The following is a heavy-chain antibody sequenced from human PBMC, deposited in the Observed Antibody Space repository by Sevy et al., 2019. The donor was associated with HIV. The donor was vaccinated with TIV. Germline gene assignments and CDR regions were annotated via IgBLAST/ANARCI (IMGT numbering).Heavy chain of an antibody. D-gene: IGHD2-2*01. CDR1: GYTFIGYH. CDR3: ARDPTGAAAAMSWFDP. CDR2: INPNSGGT. Sequence: ASVKVSCKASGYTFIGYHIHWVRQAPGQGLEWMGWINPNSGGTNSAQKFQGRVTMTRDTSISTAYMELSRLRSDDTAVYYCARDPTGAAAAMSWFDPWGQGTLVTVSS. J-gene: IGHJ5*02. V-gene: IGHV1-2*02.